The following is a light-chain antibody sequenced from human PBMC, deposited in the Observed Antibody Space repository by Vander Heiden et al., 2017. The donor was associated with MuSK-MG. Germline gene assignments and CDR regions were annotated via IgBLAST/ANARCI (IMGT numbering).Light chain of an antibody. Sequence: IVLTQSPHFPSVTPPEKVTITSRASQSIGSSLHWYQQKPGQSPKLLIKYASKCFSGVPSRFSGSGSGTDFTLTINSLEAEDAATYYCHQSSSLPFTFGHGTKVDIK. CDR1: QSIGSS. J-gene: IGKJ3*01. V-gene: IGKV6-21*01. CDR3: HQSSSLPFT. CDR2: YAS.